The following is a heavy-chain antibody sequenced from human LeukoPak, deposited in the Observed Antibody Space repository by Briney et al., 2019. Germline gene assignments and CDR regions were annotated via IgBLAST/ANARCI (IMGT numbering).Heavy chain of an antibody. CDR2: ISPASGAT. J-gene: IGHJ4*02. D-gene: IGHD1-1*01. Sequence: ASVRVSCKASGYTFTGSYMHWVRQAPGQGFEWIGWISPASGATKYAQNFQGRVTLTTDTSITTAYMELSSLTSDDTASYYCLNEHGGWGQGTPVTVSS. CDR1: GYTFTGSY. V-gene: IGHV1-2*02. CDR3: LNEHGG.